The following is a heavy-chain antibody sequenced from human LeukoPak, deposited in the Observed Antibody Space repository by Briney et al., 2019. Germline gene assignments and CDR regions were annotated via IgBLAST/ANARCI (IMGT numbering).Heavy chain of an antibody. CDR1: GYTFTSYG. Sequence: ASVKVSCKASGYTFTSYGISWARQAPGQGLEWMGWISAYNGNTNYAQKLQGRVTMTTDTSTSTAYMELRSLRSDDTAVYYCARVLLQNYYDSSGYFDYWGQGTLVTVSS. CDR2: ISAYNGNT. J-gene: IGHJ4*02. V-gene: IGHV1-18*01. D-gene: IGHD3-22*01. CDR3: ARVLLQNYYDSSGYFDY.